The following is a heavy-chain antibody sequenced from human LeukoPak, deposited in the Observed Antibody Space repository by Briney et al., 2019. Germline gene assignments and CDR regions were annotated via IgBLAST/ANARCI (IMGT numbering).Heavy chain of an antibody. D-gene: IGHD3-10*01. Sequence: ASVKVSCKASGYTFTSYGISWVRQAPGQGLEWMGWISGDNGDTNYAQKFQGRVTMTRDTSISTAYMELSRLRSDDTAVYYCARDLWFGELLPHDAFDIWGQGTMVTVSS. J-gene: IGHJ3*02. CDR3: ARDLWFGELLPHDAFDI. CDR2: ISGDNGDT. V-gene: IGHV1-18*01. CDR1: GYTFTSYG.